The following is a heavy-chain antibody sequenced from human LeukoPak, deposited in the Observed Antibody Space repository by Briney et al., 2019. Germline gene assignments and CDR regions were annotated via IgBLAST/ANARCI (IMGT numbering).Heavy chain of an antibody. CDR1: GFTFRNYA. J-gene: IGHJ4*02. CDR3: ASTIPAAAEYYFDY. D-gene: IGHD6-13*01. Sequence: GGSLRLSCAASGFTFRNYAMFWVRQAPGKGLQWVSGISGGGSPYYADSVKGADSVKGRFTISRDNSKNTPYLQMNSLRAEDTAVYYCASTIPAAAEYYFDYWGQGTLVTVSS. CDR2: ISGGGSPYYA. V-gene: IGHV3-23*01.